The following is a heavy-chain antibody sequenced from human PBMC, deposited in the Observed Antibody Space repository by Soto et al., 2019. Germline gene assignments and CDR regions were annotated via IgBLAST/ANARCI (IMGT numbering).Heavy chain of an antibody. V-gene: IGHV4-59*01. CDR3: ARRDSGNFDS. Sequence: PSETLSLTCTVSGGSISSSYWSWIRQPPGKGLEYIGYIYHSGSINYNPSLKSRVTISLDTSKNRLSLKLSSVTAADTAVYYCARRDSGNFDSPGQGTPVTVSA. CDR2: IYHSGSI. J-gene: IGHJ4*02. D-gene: IGHD1-26*01. CDR1: GGSISSSY.